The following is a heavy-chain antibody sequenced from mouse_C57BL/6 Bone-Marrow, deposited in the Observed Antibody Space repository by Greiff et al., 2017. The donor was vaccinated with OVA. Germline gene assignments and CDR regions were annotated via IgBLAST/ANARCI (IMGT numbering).Heavy chain of an antibody. CDR1: GYAFTNYL. D-gene: IGHD2-4*01. Sequence: VQLQESGAELVRPGTSVKVSCKASGYAFTNYLIEWVKQRPGQGLEWIGVINPGSGGTNYNEKFKGKATLTADKSSSTAYMQLSSLTSEDSAVYFCARSGDYDEVDYWGQGTTLTVSS. CDR3: ARSGDYDEVDY. V-gene: IGHV1-54*01. CDR2: INPGSGGT. J-gene: IGHJ2*01.